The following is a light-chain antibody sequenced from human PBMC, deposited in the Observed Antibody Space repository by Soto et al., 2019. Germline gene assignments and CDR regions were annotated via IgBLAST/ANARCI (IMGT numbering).Light chain of an antibody. CDR2: GAS. V-gene: IGKV3-15*01. J-gene: IGKJ5*01. Sequence: ELVMTQSQAILSVSPGEGATLSCRASENVRTKVGWYQQKAGQAPRLLIYGASTRATGIPDRFSGSGSGTQFTLTISRLQSEDSAVYVGQQNKRWPPITFGQGTRLEIK. CDR1: ENVRTK. CDR3: QQNKRWPPIT.